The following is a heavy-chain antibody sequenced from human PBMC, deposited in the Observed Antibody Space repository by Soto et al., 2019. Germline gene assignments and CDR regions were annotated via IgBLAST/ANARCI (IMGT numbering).Heavy chain of an antibody. CDR2: IYHSGST. CDR1: GGSISSSSYY. CDR3: ARDGGYCSGGSCYRFDP. D-gene: IGHD2-15*01. V-gene: IGHV4-30-4*08. J-gene: IGHJ5*02. Sequence: PSETLCLTCPVSGGSISSSSYYWGWMRQPPGKGLEWIGYIYHSGSTYYNPSLKSRVTISIDTSKNQFSLKLSSVTAADTAVYYCARDGGYCSGGSCYRFDPWGQGTLVTVSS.